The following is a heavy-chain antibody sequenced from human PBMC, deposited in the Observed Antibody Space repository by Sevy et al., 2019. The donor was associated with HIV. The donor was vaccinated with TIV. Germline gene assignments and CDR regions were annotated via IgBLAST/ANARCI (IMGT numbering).Heavy chain of an antibody. V-gene: IGHV1-8*01. CDR1: GYTFTTYD. J-gene: IGHJ4*02. CDR3: ARIDSSGYMGNFDY. Sequence: ASVKVSCKSSGYTFTTYDINWVRQATGQGLEWMGWMNPNSGNTGYAQKFQGRVTMTSNTPISTAYMELSSLRSEDTAVYYCARIDSSGYMGNFDYWGQGTLVTVSS. CDR2: MNPNSGNT. D-gene: IGHD3-22*01.